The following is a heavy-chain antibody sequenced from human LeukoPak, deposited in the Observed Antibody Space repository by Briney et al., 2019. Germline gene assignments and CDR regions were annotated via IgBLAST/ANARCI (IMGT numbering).Heavy chain of an antibody. CDR1: GFTFSSYS. CDR2: ISGSSSYI. Sequence: GGCLRPSCAASGFTFSSYSMNWVRQAPGKGLEWVSSISGSSSYIYYADSVKGRFTISRDNAKNSLYLQMNSLRAEDTAVYYCARATVAAAWAGAFDIWGQGTMVTVSS. J-gene: IGHJ3*02. CDR3: ARATVAAAWAGAFDI. V-gene: IGHV3-21*01. D-gene: IGHD6-13*01.